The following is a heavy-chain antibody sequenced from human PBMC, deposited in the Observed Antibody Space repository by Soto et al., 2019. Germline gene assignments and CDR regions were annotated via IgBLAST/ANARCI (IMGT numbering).Heavy chain of an antibody. CDR2: ISAYNSNT. CDR1: GYIFSSYG. V-gene: IGHV1-18*04. Sequence: QVQLVQSGAEVKKSGASVKVSCTTSGYIFSSYGISWVRQAPGQGLEWMGWISAYNSNTKYAQKFQGRVPMTTDTSTSTTYMELKSLRSDDTAVYYCAREDSYSGSSYWGQGTLVTVSS. J-gene: IGHJ4*02. D-gene: IGHD3-10*01. CDR3: AREDSYSGSSY.